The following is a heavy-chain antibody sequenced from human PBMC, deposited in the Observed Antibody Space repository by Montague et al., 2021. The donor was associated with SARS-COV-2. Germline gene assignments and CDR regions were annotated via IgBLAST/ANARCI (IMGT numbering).Heavy chain of an antibody. J-gene: IGHJ2*01. V-gene: IGHV6-1*01. D-gene: IGHD2-21*02. CDR1: GDSVSSNSAT. CDR2: TYYRSKWYN. Sequence: CAISGDSVSSNSATWKWIRQSPSRGLEWLGRTYYRSKWYNDYAVSVKSRVIINPDTSNNRISLQLNSVTPEGTAVYYCARAYCGGDCYFYWYFDLWGRGTLVTVSS. CDR3: ARAYCGGDCYFYWYFDL.